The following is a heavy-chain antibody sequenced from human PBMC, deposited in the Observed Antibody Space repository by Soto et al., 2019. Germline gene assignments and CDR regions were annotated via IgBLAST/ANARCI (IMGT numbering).Heavy chain of an antibody. D-gene: IGHD5-12*01. CDR2: IYSGGST. CDR1: GFTVSSNY. CDR3: ARVTRGYSGYDYFDY. J-gene: IGHJ4*02. V-gene: IGHV3-53*01. Sequence: GALRLSCAASGFTVSSNYMSWVRQAPGKGLEWVSVIYSGGSTYYADSVKGRFTISRDNSKNTLYLQMNSLRAEDTAVYYCARVTRGYSGYDYFDYWGQGTLVTVSS.